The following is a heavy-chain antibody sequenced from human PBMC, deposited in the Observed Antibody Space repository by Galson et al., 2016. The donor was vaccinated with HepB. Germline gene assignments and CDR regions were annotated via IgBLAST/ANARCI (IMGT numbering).Heavy chain of an antibody. D-gene: IGHD3-10*01. J-gene: IGHJ6*02. CDR2: INPGDSDT. Sequence: QSGAEVTEPGESLKISCEGSGYSFRNYWIAWVRQMPVKGLEWVGIINPGDSDTRYSPSFQGQVTISADKSITTAYVQWGSLKASDTAIYYWARRNPGLSGGDGMDVWGQGTTVTVPS. CDR3: ARRNPGLSGGDGMDV. V-gene: IGHV5-51*01. CDR1: GYSFRNYW.